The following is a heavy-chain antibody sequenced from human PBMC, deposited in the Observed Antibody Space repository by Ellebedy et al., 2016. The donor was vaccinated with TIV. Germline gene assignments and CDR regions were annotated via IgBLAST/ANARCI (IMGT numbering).Heavy chain of an antibody. V-gene: IGHV1-46*01. D-gene: IGHD4-23*01. CDR2: INPRSGST. CDR1: GYTLTTYF. CDR3: ASAHNFDGSFND. J-gene: IGHJ4*02. Sequence: AASVQVSCKASGYTLTTYFMNWVRQAPGHGLEWMGIINPRSGSTNYAQKFQGRVARTSDTSTSTVYMDLSSLRSEDTAVYYCASAHNFDGSFNDWGQGTLVTVSS.